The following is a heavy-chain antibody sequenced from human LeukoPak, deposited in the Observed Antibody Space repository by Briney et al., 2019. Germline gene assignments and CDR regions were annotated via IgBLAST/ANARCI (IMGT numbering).Heavy chain of an antibody. Sequence: GGSLRLSCAASGFTFSSYAMSWVRQAPGKGLEWVSAISGSGGSTYYADSVKGRFTISRDNSKNTLYLQMNSLRAEDTAVYYCAKDRGPIAVADPTAFDYWGQGTLVTVSS. CDR2: ISGSGGST. V-gene: IGHV3-23*01. CDR1: GFTFSSYA. D-gene: IGHD6-19*01. J-gene: IGHJ4*02. CDR3: AKDRGPIAVADPTAFDY.